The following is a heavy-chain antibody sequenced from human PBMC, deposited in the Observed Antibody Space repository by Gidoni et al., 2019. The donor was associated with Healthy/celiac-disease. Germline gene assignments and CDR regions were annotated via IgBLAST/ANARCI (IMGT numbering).Heavy chain of an antibody. Sequence: CAASGFTFSNAWMSWVRQAPGKGLEWVGRIKSKTDGGTTDYAAPVKGRFTISRDDSKNTLYLQMNSLKTEDTAVYYCTTWRYSSSFLQWYYYYGMDVWGQGTTVTVSS. CDR3: TTWRYSSSFLQWYYYYGMDV. V-gene: IGHV3-15*01. D-gene: IGHD6-6*01. CDR1: GFTFSNAW. CDR2: IKSKTDGGTT. J-gene: IGHJ6*02.